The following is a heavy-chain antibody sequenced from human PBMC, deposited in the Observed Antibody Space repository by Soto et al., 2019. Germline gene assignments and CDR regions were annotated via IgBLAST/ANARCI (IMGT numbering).Heavy chain of an antibody. CDR1: GGSISSGGYH. CDR2: IFYSGNT. J-gene: IGHJ5*02. CDR3: ARQFGSGSYYRWFDP. D-gene: IGHD3-10*01. V-gene: IGHV4-31*03. Sequence: QVQLQESGPGLVEPSQTLSLTCTVSGGSISSGGYHWSWIRQHPGKGLEWIGNIFYSGNTYYNPSLKSRVAISVDTSKNQFSLKLTSVTAADTAVYYCARQFGSGSYYRWFDPWGQGTLVNVSS.